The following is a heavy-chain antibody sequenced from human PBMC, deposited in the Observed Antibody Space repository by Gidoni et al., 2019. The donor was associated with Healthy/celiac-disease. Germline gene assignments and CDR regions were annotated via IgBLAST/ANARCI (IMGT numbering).Heavy chain of an antibody. J-gene: IGHJ4*02. CDR3: ARLFGRLGYCSSTSCYFDY. D-gene: IGHD2-2*01. CDR2: IYYSGST. Sequence: QLQLQESGPGLVKPSETLSLTSTVSGGSISSSSYYWGWIRQPPGKGLEWIGSIYYSGSTYYNPSLKSRVTISVDTSKNQFSLKLSSVTAADTAVYYCARLFGRLGYCSSTSCYFDYWGQGTLVTVSS. V-gene: IGHV4-39*01. CDR1: GGSISSSSYY.